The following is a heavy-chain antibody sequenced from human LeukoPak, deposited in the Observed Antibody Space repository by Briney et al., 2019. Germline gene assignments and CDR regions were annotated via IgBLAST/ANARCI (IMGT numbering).Heavy chain of an antibody. CDR1: GFIFSTQW. J-gene: IGHJ6*03. V-gene: IGHV4-38-2*01. CDR2: IYQSEST. CDR3: ARASGSYGPYYYYMYV. D-gene: IGHD1-26*01. Sequence: DSLRLSYAASGFIFSTQWMSWVRHAPEKGLEWIGSIYQSESTFYNPPHESRVPITVDTSKKQFSQTVSSDPAAHTAVYYCARASGSYGPYYYYMYVWGKGTTVTVSS.